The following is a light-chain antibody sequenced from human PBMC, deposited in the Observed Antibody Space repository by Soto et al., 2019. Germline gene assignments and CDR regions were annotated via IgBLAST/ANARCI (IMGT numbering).Light chain of an antibody. Sequence: EIVLTQSPGTLSLSLGERATLSCRARQSVSSNYLAWYQQKPGQAPRLLIYGTSRRDTGIPDRFSGSGSGTDFTLSIIRLEHEAFAVYYCQQYGNGNSPRYSFGQGTRLELK. V-gene: IGKV3-20*01. CDR2: GTS. J-gene: IGKJ2*03. CDR1: QSVSSNY. CDR3: QQYGNGNSPRYS.